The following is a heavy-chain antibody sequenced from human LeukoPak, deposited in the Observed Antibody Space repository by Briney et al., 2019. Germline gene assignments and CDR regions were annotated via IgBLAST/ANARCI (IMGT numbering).Heavy chain of an antibody. CDR2: IYTSGST. V-gene: IGHV4-61*02. J-gene: IGHJ3*02. CDR1: GGSIISGHYY. CDR3: ASILAVVTGDAFDI. Sequence: PSETLSLTCTVSGGSIISGHYYWSWIRQPAGKGLEYIGRIYTSGSTYYNPSLKSRVTISVDTSKNQFSLKLSSVTAADTAVYYCASILAVVTGDAFDIWGQGTMVTVSS. D-gene: IGHD2-21*02.